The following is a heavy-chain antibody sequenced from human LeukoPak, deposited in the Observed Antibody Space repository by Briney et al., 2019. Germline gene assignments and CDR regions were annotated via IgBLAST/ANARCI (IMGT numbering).Heavy chain of an antibody. CDR3: ARGRIYGDYVIDY. D-gene: IGHD4-17*01. Sequence: SETLSLTCAVYGGSFSGYYWSWIRQPPGKGLEWIGEINHSGSTNYNPSLKSRVTISVDTSKNQFSLKLSSVTAADTAVYYCARGRIYGDYVIDYWGQGTLVTVSS. CDR2: INHSGST. CDR1: GGSFSGYY. V-gene: IGHV4-34*01. J-gene: IGHJ4*02.